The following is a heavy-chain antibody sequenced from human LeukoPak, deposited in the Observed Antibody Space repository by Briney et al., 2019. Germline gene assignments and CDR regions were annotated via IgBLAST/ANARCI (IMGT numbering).Heavy chain of an antibody. CDR3: AREAELYSSGWEYYFDY. V-gene: IGHV4-34*01. D-gene: IGHD6-19*01. CDR2: INQSGGT. J-gene: IGHJ4*02. Sequence: SETLSLTCAVYGGSFSAYYWSWIRQPPGKGLEWIGEINQSGGTSYNSSLKSRVTISVDTSKNQFSLKLSSVTAADTAVYYCAREAELYSSGWEYYFDYWGQGTLVTVSS. CDR1: GGSFSAYY.